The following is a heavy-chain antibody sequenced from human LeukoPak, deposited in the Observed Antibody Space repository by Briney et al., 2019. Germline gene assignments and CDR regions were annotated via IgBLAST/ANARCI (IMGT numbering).Heavy chain of an antibody. CDR1: GFTFSSYT. CDR3: ARDLGSGSRYFDY. CDR2: ISSSSSYI. V-gene: IGHV3-21*01. J-gene: IGHJ4*02. Sequence: GGSLRLSCAASGFTFSSYTMNWFRQAPGKGLERVSSISSSSSYIYSADSVKGRFTISRDNAENSLYLQMDSLRAEDTAVYYCARDLGSGSRYFDYWGQGTLVTVSS. D-gene: IGHD1-26*01.